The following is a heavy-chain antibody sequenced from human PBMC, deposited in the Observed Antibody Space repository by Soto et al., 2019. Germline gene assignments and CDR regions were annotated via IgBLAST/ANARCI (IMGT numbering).Heavy chain of an antibody. CDR1: GFTFSSYG. D-gene: IGHD1-1*01. J-gene: IGHJ6*02. V-gene: IGHV3-30*18. Sequence: GGSLRLSCAASGFTFSSYGMHWVRQAPGKGLEWVAAISYDGSNKYYADSVKGRFTISRDNSKNTLYLQMNSLRAEDTAVYYCAKERTRRNLYYYYYGMDVWGQGTTVTVSS. CDR3: AKERTRRNLYYYYYGMDV. CDR2: ISYDGSNK.